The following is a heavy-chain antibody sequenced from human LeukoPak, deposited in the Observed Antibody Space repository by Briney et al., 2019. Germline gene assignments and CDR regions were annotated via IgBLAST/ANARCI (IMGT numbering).Heavy chain of an antibody. Sequence: ASVKVSCKASGYTFTSFGISWVRHAPGQGLEWMGWISAYNGNTNYAQKLQGRVTMTTDTSTSTAYMELRSLRSDDTAVYYCARAPGYCSSTSCYLFAPYFDYWGQGTLVTVSS. D-gene: IGHD2-2*01. CDR2: ISAYNGNT. J-gene: IGHJ4*02. V-gene: IGHV1-18*01. CDR3: ARAPGYCSSTSCYLFAPYFDY. CDR1: GYTFTSFG.